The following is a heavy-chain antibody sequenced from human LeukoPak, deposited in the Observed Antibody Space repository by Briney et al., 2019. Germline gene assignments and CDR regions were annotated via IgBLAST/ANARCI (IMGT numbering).Heavy chain of an antibody. CDR3: ASRWSAGAFDI. D-gene: IGHD4-23*01. Sequence: PGGSLRLSCAASGFTFSSYSMNWVRQAPGKGLEWVSYISSSSSSTIYYADSVKGRFTISRDNAKNSLYLQMNSLRAEDTAVYYCASRWSAGAFDIWGQGTMVTVSS. CDR1: GFTFSSYS. V-gene: IGHV3-48*01. J-gene: IGHJ3*02. CDR2: ISSSSSSTI.